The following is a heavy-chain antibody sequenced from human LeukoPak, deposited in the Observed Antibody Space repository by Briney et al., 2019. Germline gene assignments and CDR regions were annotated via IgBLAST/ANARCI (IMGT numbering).Heavy chain of an antibody. Sequence: SGGSLRLSCAASGFTFSTYAMRWVRQAPGKGLEWVSAISGSGGPTYYADSVKGRFTISRDNSKNTLYLQMNSLRAGDTAVYYCAKINFWSGYNFDYWGQGTLVTVSS. D-gene: IGHD3-3*01. V-gene: IGHV3-23*01. CDR1: GFTFSTYA. J-gene: IGHJ4*02. CDR3: AKINFWSGYNFDY. CDR2: ISGSGGPT.